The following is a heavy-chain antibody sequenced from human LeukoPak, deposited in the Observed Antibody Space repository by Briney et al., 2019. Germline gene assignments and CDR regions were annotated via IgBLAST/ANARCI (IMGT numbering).Heavy chain of an antibody. D-gene: IGHD6-6*01. CDR2: ISYSGST. J-gene: IGHJ4*02. V-gene: IGHV4-59*01. CDR1: GGSINVYY. Sequence: SETLSLTCSVSGGSINVYYWNWVRQSPGKGLEWIGSISYSGSTNYNPSLKSRVTISMDTPKNRFSLKVSSVIAADTAMYYCARGGSRSYTSSTLDYWGQGTLDTVSS. CDR3: ARGGSRSYTSSTLDY.